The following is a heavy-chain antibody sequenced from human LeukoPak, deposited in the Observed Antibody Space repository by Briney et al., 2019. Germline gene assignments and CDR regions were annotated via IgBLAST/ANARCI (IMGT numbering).Heavy chain of an antibody. CDR3: ARGFRRVGATPRYYFDY. J-gene: IGHJ4*02. D-gene: IGHD1-26*01. CDR2: MNPNSGNT. V-gene: IGHV1-8*01. Sequence: GASVKVSCKASGYTFTSYDINWVRQATGQGLEWMGWMNPNSGNTGYAQKFQGRVTMTRNTSISTAYMELSSLRSEDTAVYYCARGFRRVGATPRYYFDYWGQGTLVTVSS. CDR1: GYTFTSYD.